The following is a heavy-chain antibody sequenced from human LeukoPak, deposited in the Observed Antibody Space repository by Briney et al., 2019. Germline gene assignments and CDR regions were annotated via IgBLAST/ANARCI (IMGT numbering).Heavy chain of an antibody. CDR3: ARGYSGYDYGYFDY. D-gene: IGHD5-12*01. J-gene: IGHJ4*02. CDR2: IIPIFGIA. Sequence: SVKVSCKASGGTFSSYAISWVRQAPGQGLEWMGRIIPIFGIANYAQKFQGRVTITAGKSTSTAYMELSSLRSEDTAVYYCARGYSGYDYGYFDYWGQGTLVTVSS. V-gene: IGHV1-69*04. CDR1: GGTFSSYA.